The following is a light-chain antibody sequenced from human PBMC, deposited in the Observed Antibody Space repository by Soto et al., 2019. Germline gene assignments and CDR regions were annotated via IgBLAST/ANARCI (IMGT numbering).Light chain of an antibody. V-gene: IGKV1-5*03. CDR3: QQYDSYCT. J-gene: IGKJ4*01. CDR2: KAS. Sequence: DIQMTQSPSTLSASVGDRVTITCRASQSIRSWLAWYQQKPGKAPRLLIYKASSLESGVPSRFSGSGSGTEFTLTISSLQLDDSATYYCQQYDSYCTFGGGTKVDIK. CDR1: QSIRSW.